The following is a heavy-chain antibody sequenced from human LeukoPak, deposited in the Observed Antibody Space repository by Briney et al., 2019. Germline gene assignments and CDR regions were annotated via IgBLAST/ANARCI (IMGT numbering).Heavy chain of an antibody. CDR3: ARTYYDILTGYYHFDY. CDR2: VSSSSDYI. J-gene: IGHJ4*02. V-gene: IGHV3-21*01. CDR1: GFTFSSYS. D-gene: IGHD3-9*01. Sequence: GGSLRLSCAASGFTFSSYSMNWVRQAPRKGLEWVSSVSSSSDYIYYADSMKGRFTISRDNAKNSLYLQMNSLRAEDTAVYYCARTYYDILTGYYHFDYWGQGTLVTVSS.